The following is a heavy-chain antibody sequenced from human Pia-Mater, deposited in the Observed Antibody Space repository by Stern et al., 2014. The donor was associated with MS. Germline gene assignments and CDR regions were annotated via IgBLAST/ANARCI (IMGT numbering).Heavy chain of an antibody. CDR2: ISSSSSTI. J-gene: IGHJ5*02. Sequence: MQLVQSGGGLVQPGGSLRLSCAASGFTFSSYSMNWVRQAPGKGLEWVSYISSSSSTIYYADSVKGRFTISRDNAKNSLYLQMNSLRDEDTAVYYCARDRRYYDSSGYPNWFDPWGQGTLVTVSS. D-gene: IGHD3-22*01. V-gene: IGHV3-48*02. CDR3: ARDRRYYDSSGYPNWFDP. CDR1: GFTFSSYS.